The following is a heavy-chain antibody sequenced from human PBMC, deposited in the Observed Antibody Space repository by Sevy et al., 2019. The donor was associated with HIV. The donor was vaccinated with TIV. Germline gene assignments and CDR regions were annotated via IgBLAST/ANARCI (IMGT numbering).Heavy chain of an antibody. Sequence: GGSLRLSCATSGFTFTSYSMNWVRQAPGKGLEWVSCISYSAEYIYYADSVKGRFTISRDNAKNSLFLQMNSLRVEDTAVYYCARDEGGYDPLDYWGQGTLVTVSS. CDR3: ARDEGGYDPLDY. CDR2: ISYSAEYI. CDR1: GFTFTSYS. J-gene: IGHJ4*02. V-gene: IGHV3-21*01. D-gene: IGHD3-16*01.